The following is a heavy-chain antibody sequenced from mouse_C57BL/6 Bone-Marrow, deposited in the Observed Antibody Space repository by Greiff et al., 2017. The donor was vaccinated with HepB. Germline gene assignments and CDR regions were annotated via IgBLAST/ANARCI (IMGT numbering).Heavy chain of an antibody. CDR1: GFTFSDYY. Sequence: DVHLVESGGGLVQPGGSLKLSCAASGFTFSDYYMYWVRQTPEKRLEWVAYISNGGGSTYYPDTVKGRFTISRDNAKNTLYLQMSRLKSEDTAMYYCASQGTVVARDYAMDYWGQGTSVTVSS. J-gene: IGHJ4*01. CDR2: ISNGGGST. V-gene: IGHV5-12*01. CDR3: ASQGTVVARDYAMDY. D-gene: IGHD1-1*01.